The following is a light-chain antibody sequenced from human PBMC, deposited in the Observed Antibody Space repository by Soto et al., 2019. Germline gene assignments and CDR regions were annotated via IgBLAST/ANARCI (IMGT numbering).Light chain of an antibody. J-gene: IGLJ2*01. CDR3: CSFAGSRPVVV. CDR2: DGS. CDR1: NFSLGGNNF. Sequence: QSALTQPASVSGSPGQSITISCTGANFSLGGNNFVSWYQQHPGKAPKLIIYDGSKRPSGVSTRFSGSKSGNTASLTISGLQAADEADYYCCSFAGSRPVVVFGGGTKLTVL. V-gene: IGLV2-23*01.